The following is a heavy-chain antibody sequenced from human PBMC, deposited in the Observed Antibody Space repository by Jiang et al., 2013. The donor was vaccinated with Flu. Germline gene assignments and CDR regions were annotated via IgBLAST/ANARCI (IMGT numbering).Heavy chain of an antibody. J-gene: IGHJ4*02. V-gene: IGHV4-39*01. D-gene: IGHD5/OR15-5a*01. CDR3: ARPAYNVYDYWDY. CDR1: GDSISSSSYY. Sequence: GLVKPSETLSLTCTVSGDSISSSSYYWGWIRQPPGKGLEWIGSIYYSGSPYYNPSLKSRVTMSVDTSRNQFSLKLTSVTAADTAVYYCARPAYNVYDYWDYWGQGTLVTVSA. CDR2: IYYSGSP.